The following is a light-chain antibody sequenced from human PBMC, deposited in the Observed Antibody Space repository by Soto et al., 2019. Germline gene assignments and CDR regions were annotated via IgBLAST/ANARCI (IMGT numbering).Light chain of an antibody. V-gene: IGKV1-5*01. J-gene: IGKJ1*01. CDR1: QSISSW. CDR3: QQYDSYYLT. CDR2: DAS. Sequence: DIQMTQSPSTLSASIGDRVTITCRASQSISSWLAWYQQKPGKAPKLLIYDASKLESGVPSRFSGSGSGTEFSLAISSLQPDDFATYCCQQYDSYYLTFGQGTKVEIK.